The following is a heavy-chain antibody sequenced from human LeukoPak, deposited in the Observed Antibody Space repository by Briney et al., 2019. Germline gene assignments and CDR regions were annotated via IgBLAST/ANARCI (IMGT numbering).Heavy chain of an antibody. D-gene: IGHD3-3*01. CDR3: ARSSVNWFDP. Sequence: GESLKISCKGSGYSFTNYWIGWVRQMPGKGLEWMGIIFPGDSHTRYSPSFQGQVTMSADKSISTAYLQWSSLRASDTAVYYCARSSVNWFDPWGQGTLVTVSS. CDR2: IFPGDSHT. CDR1: GYSFTNYW. J-gene: IGHJ5*02. V-gene: IGHV5-51*01.